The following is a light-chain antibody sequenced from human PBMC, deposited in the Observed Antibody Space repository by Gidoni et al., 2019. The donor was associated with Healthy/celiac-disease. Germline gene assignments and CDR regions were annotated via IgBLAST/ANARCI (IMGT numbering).Light chain of an antibody. J-gene: IGLJ2*01. V-gene: IGLV1-40*01. CDR3: QSYDSSLSALV. CDR1: SSNIGAGYD. Sequence: QSVLTQPPSVSGAPGQRVTISCTGSSSNIGAGYDVHWFQQLPGTAPKLLLYGNSTRPSGVPDRFSGSKSGTSASLAITGLQAEDEADYYCQSYDSSLSALVFGGGTKLTVL. CDR2: GNS.